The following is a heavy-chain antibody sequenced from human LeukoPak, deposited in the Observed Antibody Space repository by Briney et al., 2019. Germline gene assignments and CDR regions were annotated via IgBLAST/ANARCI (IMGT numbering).Heavy chain of an antibody. Sequence: GGSLRLSCAASGFTFSDYYMSWIRQAPGKGLEWVSYISSSGSTIYYADSVKGRFTISRDNAKNSLYLQMNSLRAEDTALYHCARGLGYCSSTSCQFDYWGQGALVTVSS. V-gene: IGHV3-11*01. J-gene: IGHJ4*02. CDR3: ARGLGYCSSTSCQFDY. D-gene: IGHD2-2*01. CDR2: ISSSGSTI. CDR1: GFTFSDYY.